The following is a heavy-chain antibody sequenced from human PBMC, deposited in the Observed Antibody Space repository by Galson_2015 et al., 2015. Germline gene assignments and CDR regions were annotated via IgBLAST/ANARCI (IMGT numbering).Heavy chain of an antibody. CDR1: GDSITSSSFY. CDR3: ARHSGNYDDYYFALDV. Sequence: ETLSLTCNVSGDSITSSSFYWGWVRQSPGLGLQWIGNIYYSGDTYYNPSLKGRITMSVDTSKNQLSLKVRSVTAADTAVHYCARHSGNYDDYYFALDVWGQGTTVTVSS. CDR2: IYYSGDT. D-gene: IGHD1-26*01. V-gene: IGHV4-39*01. J-gene: IGHJ6*02.